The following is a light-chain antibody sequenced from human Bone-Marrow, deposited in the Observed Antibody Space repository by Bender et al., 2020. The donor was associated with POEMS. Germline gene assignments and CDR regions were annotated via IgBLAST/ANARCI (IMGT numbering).Light chain of an antibody. CDR1: PLGSPS. J-gene: IGLJ2*01. V-gene: IGLV3-21*02. CDR2: YDS. CDR3: QVWDRSQEGV. Sequence: SYVLPPPPSVSVAPGPPARLPCGGTPLGSPSVPWSPQTPGEAPGLVGYYDSDRPSGIPERFSGSNSGNTATLTISRVEAGDEADDYCQVWDRSQEGVFGGGTKLTVL.